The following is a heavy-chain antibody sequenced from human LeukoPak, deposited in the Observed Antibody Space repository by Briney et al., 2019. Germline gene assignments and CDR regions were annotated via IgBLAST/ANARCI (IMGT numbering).Heavy chain of an antibody. CDR2: ISGSGDNS. Sequence: GGSLRLSCTASGFIFSSYTMSWVRQAPGRGLEWVSTISGSGDNSYYADSVKGRFTISRDNSKNTLYLQMNSLRVEDTAIFYCAKDSPSAPVTSVWGQGTLVTVSS. D-gene: IGHD4-17*01. V-gene: IGHV3-23*01. J-gene: IGHJ4*02. CDR3: AKDSPSAPVTSV. CDR1: GFIFSSYT.